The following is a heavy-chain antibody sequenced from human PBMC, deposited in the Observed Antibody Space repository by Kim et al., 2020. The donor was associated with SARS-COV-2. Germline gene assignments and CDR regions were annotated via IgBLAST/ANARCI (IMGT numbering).Heavy chain of an antibody. CDR3: ATHYGDYYYYGMDV. Sequence: ASVKVSCKVSGYTLTELSMHWVRQAPGKGLEWMGGFDPEDGETIYAQKFQGRVTMTEDTSTDTAYMELSILRSEDTAVYYCATHYGDYYYYGMDVWGQGTTVTVSS. CDR2: FDPEDGET. D-gene: IGHD4-17*01. CDR1: GYTLTELS. V-gene: IGHV1-24*01. J-gene: IGHJ6*02.